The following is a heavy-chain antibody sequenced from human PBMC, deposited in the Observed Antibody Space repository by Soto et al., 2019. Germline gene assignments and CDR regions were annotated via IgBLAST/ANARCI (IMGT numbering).Heavy chain of an antibody. D-gene: IGHD1-26*01. CDR2: ISYDGSNK. J-gene: IGHJ4*02. Sequence: GGSLRVSCAASGFTFSSYAMHWVRQAPGKGLEWVAVISYDGSNKYYADSVKGRFTISRDNSKNTLYLQMNSLRAEDTAVYYGARDSGSYTASFDVWGKGKLVT. CDR3: ARDSGSYTASFDV. V-gene: IGHV3-30-3*01. CDR1: GFTFSSYA.